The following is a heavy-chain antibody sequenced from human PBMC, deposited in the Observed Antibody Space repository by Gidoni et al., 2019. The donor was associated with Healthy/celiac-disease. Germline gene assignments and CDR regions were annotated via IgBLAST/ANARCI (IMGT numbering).Heavy chain of an antibody. V-gene: IGHV4-39*01. CDR3: ARPKWELLWGRFYGMDV. D-gene: IGHD1-26*01. J-gene: IGHJ6*02. CDR1: GGSISSSRYY. Sequence: QLQLQESGPGLVKPSETLSLTCPVSGGSISSSRYYWGWIRQPPGKGLEWIGSIYYSGSTYYNPSLKSRVTISVDTSKNQFSLKLSSVTAADTAVYYCARPKWELLWGRFYGMDVWGQGTTVTVSS. CDR2: IYYSGST.